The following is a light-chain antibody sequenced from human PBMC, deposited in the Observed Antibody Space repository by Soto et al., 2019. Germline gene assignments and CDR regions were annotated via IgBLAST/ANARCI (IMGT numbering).Light chain of an antibody. CDR2: GAS. J-gene: IGKJ3*01. CDR1: QSVSSNY. CDR3: QQYGRSPFT. V-gene: IGKV3-20*01. Sequence: EIVMTQSPGTLSLSPGDTATLSCRASQSVSSNYVAWFHQKPGQAPRLLIYGASSRATGVPDRFSASGSGTDFTLTISRLEPEDFAVYYCQQYGRSPFTFGPGTKVDIK.